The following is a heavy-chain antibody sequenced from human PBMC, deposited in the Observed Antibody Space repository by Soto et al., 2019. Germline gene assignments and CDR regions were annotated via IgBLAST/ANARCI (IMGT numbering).Heavy chain of an antibody. CDR2: INPSGGST. CDR1: GYTFTGYY. V-gene: IGHV1-46*01. Sequence: ASVKVSCKASGYTFTGYYMHWVRQAPGQGLEWMGIINPSGGSTSYAQKFQGRVTMTRDTSTSTVYMELSSLRSEDTAVYYCARSLNSSGYYYYGMDVWGQGTTVTVSS. CDR3: ARSLNSSGYYYYGMDV. D-gene: IGHD6-19*01. J-gene: IGHJ6*02.